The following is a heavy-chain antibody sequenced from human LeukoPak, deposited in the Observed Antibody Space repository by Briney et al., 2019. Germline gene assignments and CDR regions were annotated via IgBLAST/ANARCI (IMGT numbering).Heavy chain of an antibody. CDR3: ARPSNHYDTSGYRGFDP. V-gene: IGHV4-39*01. J-gene: IGHJ5*02. Sequence: PSETLSLTCTVSGGSISYSNYYWGWIRQPPGKGLEWIGSILYSGSTYYNPSLKSRATISVDTSKKQFSLKMSSVTAADTAVYYCARPSNHYDTSGYRGFDPWGQGTLVTISS. CDR2: ILYSGST. CDR1: GGSISYSNYY. D-gene: IGHD3-22*01.